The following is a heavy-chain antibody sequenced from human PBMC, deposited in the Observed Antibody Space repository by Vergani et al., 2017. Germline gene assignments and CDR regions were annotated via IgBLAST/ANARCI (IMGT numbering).Heavy chain of an antibody. CDR3: ARTGGLAAAPDY. D-gene: IGHD6-13*01. Sequence: QVQLVESGGGVVQPGRSLRLSCAASGFTFRLYALHWVRQAPGKGLEWVAIIWYDGSNKYYADSVKGRFTISRDNSKNTLSLPMNSLRTEDTAVYCCARTGGLAAAPDYWGQGTLVTVSS. CDR2: IWYDGSNK. CDR1: GFTFRLYA. V-gene: IGHV3-33*01. J-gene: IGHJ4*02.